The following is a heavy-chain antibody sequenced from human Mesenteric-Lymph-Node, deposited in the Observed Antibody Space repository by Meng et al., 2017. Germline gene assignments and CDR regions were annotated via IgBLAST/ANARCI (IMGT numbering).Heavy chain of an antibody. CDR1: GYSISSGYY. Sequence: SETLSLTCTVSGYSISSGYYWGWIRQPPGKGLEWIGSIYHSGSTYYNPSLKSRVTISVDTSKNQFSLKLSSVTAADTAAYYCARIPSFLDYWGQGTLVTVSS. CDR2: IYHSGST. V-gene: IGHV4-38-2*02. J-gene: IGHJ4*02. D-gene: IGHD2-21*01. CDR3: ARIPSFLDY.